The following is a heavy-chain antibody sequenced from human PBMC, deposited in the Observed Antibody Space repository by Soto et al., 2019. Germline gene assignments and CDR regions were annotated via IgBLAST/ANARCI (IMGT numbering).Heavy chain of an antibody. CDR3: ARDRSGITGTT. D-gene: IGHD1-7*01. Sequence: GPSVTVCCKACGGRISSYASRWVRQAPGQGLEWMGGIIPIFGTANYAQKFQGRVTITADESTSTAYMELSSLRSEDTAVYYCARDRSGITGTTWGQGTLVTVSS. CDR1: GGRISSYA. J-gene: IGHJ4*02. V-gene: IGHV1-69*01. CDR2: IIPIFGTA.